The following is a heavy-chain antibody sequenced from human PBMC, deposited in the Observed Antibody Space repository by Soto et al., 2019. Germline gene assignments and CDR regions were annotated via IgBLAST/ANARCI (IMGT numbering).Heavy chain of an antibody. Sequence: EVQLVESGGGLVQPGGSLRLSCAASGFTFSSYWMHWFRQAPGKGLVWVSRINSDGSSTSYADYVKGRFTISRDNAKNTLYLQLNRLIAEDTAVYYCARHVAVNRDYGGQGTMVTVSS. D-gene: IGHD2-15*01. CDR3: ARHVAVNRDY. CDR2: INSDGSST. CDR1: GFTFSSYW. J-gene: IGHJ4*02. V-gene: IGHV3-74*01.